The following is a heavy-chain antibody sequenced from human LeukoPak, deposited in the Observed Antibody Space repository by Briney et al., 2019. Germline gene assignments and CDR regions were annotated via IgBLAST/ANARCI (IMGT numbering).Heavy chain of an antibody. D-gene: IGHD6-6*01. CDR3: ARVLSAVRFDS. Sequence: PSETLSLTCAVYGESFSGYYWSWVRQPPGKGLEWIGEVNHSGSTNYNPSLKSRVTISVDTSRNQFSLKVSSVSAADTAVYYCARVLSAVRFDSWGQGTLVPVSS. J-gene: IGHJ4*02. V-gene: IGHV4-34*01. CDR1: GESFSGYY. CDR2: VNHSGST.